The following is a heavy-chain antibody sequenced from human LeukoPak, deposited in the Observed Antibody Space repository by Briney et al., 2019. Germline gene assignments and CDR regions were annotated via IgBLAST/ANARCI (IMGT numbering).Heavy chain of an antibody. J-gene: IGHJ3*02. D-gene: IGHD2-2*03. CDR3: AKGGYFSFDM. V-gene: IGHV3-23*01. Sequence: QPGGSLRLSCAASGFTFSTYDMSWVRQTPGRGLQWVSLISRSTGTTYYADSVRGRFTISRDNSKNTPYLQMHSLRVEDTAIYFCAKGGYFSFDMWGQGTKVTVSS. CDR2: ISRSTGTT. CDR1: GFTFSTYD.